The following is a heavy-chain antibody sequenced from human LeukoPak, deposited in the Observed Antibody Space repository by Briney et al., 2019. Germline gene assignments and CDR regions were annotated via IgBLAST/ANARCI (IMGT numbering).Heavy chain of an antibody. CDR3: ARQGREYSGYDRVDY. J-gene: IGHJ4*02. Sequence: GESLKISCKASGYSFATYWIGWVRQMPGKGLEWMGIIYPGDSDTRYSPSFQGQVTISADKSISTAYLQWRSLKASDTAMYYCARQGREYSGYDRVDYWGQGTLVTVSS. D-gene: IGHD5-12*01. CDR1: GYSFATYW. CDR2: IYPGDSDT. V-gene: IGHV5-51*01.